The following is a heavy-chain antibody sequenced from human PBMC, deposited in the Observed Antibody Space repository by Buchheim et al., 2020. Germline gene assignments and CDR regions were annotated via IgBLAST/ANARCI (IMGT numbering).Heavy chain of an antibody. V-gene: IGHV3-48*01. CDR1: GFTFRTYS. J-gene: IGHJ5*02. CDR3: ARDDFSSCGGDCSSGWFDP. Sequence: EVQLVESGGDLVQPGGSLRLSCAASGFTFRTYSMNWVRQAPGKGLEWVSYISSTSTSIYYADSVKGRFTISRDNVMNSLYLQMNSLRAEDTAVYYCARDDFSSCGGDCSSGWFDPWGQGTL. CDR2: ISSTSTSI. D-gene: IGHD2-21*01.